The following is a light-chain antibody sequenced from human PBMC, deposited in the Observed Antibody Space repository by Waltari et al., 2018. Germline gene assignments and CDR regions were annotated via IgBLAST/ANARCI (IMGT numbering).Light chain of an antibody. CDR3: CSYAGNGMVM. V-gene: IGLV2-23*02. Sequence: QSALTQPASVSGSPGQSITISCTGTNTNIGKYNLVSWYQQPPGKAPKVIIYEVSKWPSGISNRVSGSKSGNTASLTISGLQAEDEADYYCCSYAGNGMVMCGGGTKL. CDR2: EVS. CDR1: NTNIGKYNL. J-gene: IGLJ3*02.